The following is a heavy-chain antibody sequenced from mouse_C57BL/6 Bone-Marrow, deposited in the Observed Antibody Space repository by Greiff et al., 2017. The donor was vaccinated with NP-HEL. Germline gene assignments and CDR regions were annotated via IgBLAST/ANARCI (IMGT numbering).Heavy chain of an antibody. Sequence: VMLVESGAELARPGASVKLSCKASGYTFTSYGISWVKQRTGQGLEWIGEIYPRSGNTYYNEKFKGKATLTADKSSSTAYMELRSLTSEDSAVYFCARGGVITTVVAFDYWGQGTTLTVSS. J-gene: IGHJ2*01. CDR3: ARGGVITTVVAFDY. D-gene: IGHD1-1*01. CDR1: GYTFTSYG. CDR2: IYPRSGNT. V-gene: IGHV1-81*01.